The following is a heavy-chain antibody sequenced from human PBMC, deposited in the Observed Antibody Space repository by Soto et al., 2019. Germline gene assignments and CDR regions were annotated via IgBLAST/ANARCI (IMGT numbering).Heavy chain of an antibody. V-gene: IGHV1-3*01. Sequence: GASVKVSCKASGYTFTSYAMHWVRQAPGQRLEWMGWINAGNGNTKYSQKFQGRVTITRDTSKNQLSLQLNSVTPEDTAVYYCARAAYSGSYQGYFDYWGQGTLVTVSS. CDR3: ARAAYSGSYQGYFDY. CDR1: GYTFTSYA. J-gene: IGHJ4*02. D-gene: IGHD1-26*01. CDR2: INAGNGNT.